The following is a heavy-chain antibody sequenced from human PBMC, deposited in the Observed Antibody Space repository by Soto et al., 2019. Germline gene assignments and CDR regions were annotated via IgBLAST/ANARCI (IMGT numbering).Heavy chain of an antibody. D-gene: IGHD2-2*01. CDR3: ARGREYQLLSDGMDV. J-gene: IGHJ6*02. CDR2: ISSSSSYI. CDR1: GFTFSSYS. Sequence: GSLRLSCAASGFTFSSYSMNWVRQAPGKGLEWVSSISSSSSYIYYADSVKGRFTISRDNAKNSLYLQMNSLRAEDTAVYYCARGREYQLLSDGMDVWGQGTTVTVS. V-gene: IGHV3-21*01.